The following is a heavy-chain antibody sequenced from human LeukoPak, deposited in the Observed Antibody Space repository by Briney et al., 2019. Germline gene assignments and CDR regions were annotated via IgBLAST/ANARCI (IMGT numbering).Heavy chain of an antibody. CDR2: IKQDGSEK. Sequence: GGSLRLSCAASGFTFSSYEMNWVRQAPGKGLEWVANIKQDGSEKYYVDSVKGRFTISRDDAKNSLYLQMNSLRAEDTAVYYCARDRWGYYDSSGHYFDYWGQGTLVTVSS. V-gene: IGHV3-7*01. J-gene: IGHJ4*02. D-gene: IGHD3-22*01. CDR1: GFTFSSYE. CDR3: ARDRWGYYDSSGHYFDY.